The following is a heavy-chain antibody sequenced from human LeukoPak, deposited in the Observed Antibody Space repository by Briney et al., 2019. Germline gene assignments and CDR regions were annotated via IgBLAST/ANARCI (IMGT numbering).Heavy chain of an antibody. CDR1: GLTFSRYS. V-gene: IGHV3-21*01. CDR3: ARARGVGNTAFDY. J-gene: IGHJ4*02. D-gene: IGHD1-26*01. CDR2: ISSSSSNI. Sequence: GGSLRLSCVASGLTFSRYSMHWVRQAPGKGLEWVSPISSSSSNIYYGESLKGRITISRDNAKNSLYLQMNSLRAEDTAVYYCARARGVGNTAFDYWGLGTLVTVSS.